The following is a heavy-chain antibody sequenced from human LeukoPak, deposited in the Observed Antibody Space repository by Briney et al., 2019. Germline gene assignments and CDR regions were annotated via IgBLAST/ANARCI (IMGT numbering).Heavy chain of an antibody. CDR2: ISASGGP. V-gene: IGHV4-4*08. J-gene: IGHJ5*02. CDR3: ARSPHNSAWYEKWFDP. Sequence: SETLSLTCTLSGGSISTYCWSWVRQSPGKGREWIADISASGGPNYNPSLESRVTVSIDSSKNQFSLKLSSVTAADTAVFYCARSPHNSAWYEKWFDPWGQGTLVTVSS. D-gene: IGHD6-19*01. CDR1: GGSISTYC.